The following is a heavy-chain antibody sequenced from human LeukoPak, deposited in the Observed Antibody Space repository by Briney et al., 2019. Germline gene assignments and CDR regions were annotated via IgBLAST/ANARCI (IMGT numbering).Heavy chain of an antibody. CDR1: GGSFSGYY. CDR3: ARSNGYGLVGI. V-gene: IGHV4-34*01. D-gene: IGHD3-10*01. Sequence: SETLSLTCAVYGGSFSGYYWSWIRQPPGKGLEWIGEINHSGSTNYNPSLKSRVTISVDTSKNQFSLRLSSVTAADTAVYYCARSNGYGLVGIWGQGTMVTVSS. J-gene: IGHJ3*02. CDR2: INHSGST.